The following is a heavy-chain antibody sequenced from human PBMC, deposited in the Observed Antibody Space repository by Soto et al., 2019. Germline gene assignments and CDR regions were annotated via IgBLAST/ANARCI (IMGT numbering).Heavy chain of an antibody. CDR2: LITISGSA. CDR1: GGTFNNYG. Sequence: QVQLVQSGAEVKKPGSSVKVSCKASGGTFNNYGISWVRQAPGQGLEWMGGLITISGSAKYTEFFRGRITITADTATSTAYMELSSLKSEDTAVYYCATQAVAGATGHGMDVWGQGTTVTVSS. J-gene: IGHJ6*02. V-gene: IGHV1-69*06. D-gene: IGHD6-13*01. CDR3: ATQAVAGATGHGMDV.